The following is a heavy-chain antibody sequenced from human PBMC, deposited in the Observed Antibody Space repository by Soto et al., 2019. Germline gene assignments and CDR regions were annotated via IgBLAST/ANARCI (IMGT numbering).Heavy chain of an antibody. CDR3: ARDQTVAGPTTFDY. CDR1: GFTFSSYW. Sequence: GGSLRLSCAASGFTFSSYWMHWVRQTPGKGLVWVSRIDIAGSTTTYADSVKGRFTISRDNAKNTLYLQMSSLRAEDMAVYYCARDQTVAGPTTFDYCGQGTLVTVSS. D-gene: IGHD6-19*01. V-gene: IGHV3-74*01. J-gene: IGHJ4*02. CDR2: IDIAGSTT.